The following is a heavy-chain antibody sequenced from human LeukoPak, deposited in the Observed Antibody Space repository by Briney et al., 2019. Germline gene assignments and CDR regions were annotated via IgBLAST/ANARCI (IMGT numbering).Heavy chain of an antibody. CDR3: ARDVLAARPGYFDY. Sequence: SETLSLTCAVSGGSISRYYWSWIREPPGKGLGWGGDIYYSGSTTYNPSLQRRVTISVDTSKSQFALKLSSVTAADTAVYYCARDVLAARPGYFDYWGQGTLVTVSS. CDR2: IYYSGST. CDR1: GGSISRYY. J-gene: IGHJ4*02. D-gene: IGHD6-6*01. V-gene: IGHV4-59*01.